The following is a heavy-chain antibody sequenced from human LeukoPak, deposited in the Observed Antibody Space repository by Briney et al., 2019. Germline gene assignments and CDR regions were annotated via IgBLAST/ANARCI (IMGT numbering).Heavy chain of an antibody. V-gene: IGHV3-23*01. CDR3: AKSGGLSGSGRLGMDV. CDR2: ISGSGGST. D-gene: IGHD3-10*01. J-gene: IGHJ6*02. Sequence: VGSLRLSCAASGFTSSSYAMSWVRQAPGKGLEWVSAISGSGGSTYYADSVKGRFTISRDNSVNTLYLQMSSLRAEDAAVYYCAKSGGLSGSGRLGMDVWGQGTTVTVSS. CDR1: GFTSSSYA.